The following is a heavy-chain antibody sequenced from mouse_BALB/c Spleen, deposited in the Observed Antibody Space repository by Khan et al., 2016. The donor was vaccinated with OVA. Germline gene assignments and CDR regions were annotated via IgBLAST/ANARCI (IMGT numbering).Heavy chain of an antibody. V-gene: IGHV9-2-1*01. J-gene: IGHJ4*01. CDR2: INTETGEP. Sequence: QIQLVQSGPELKKPGETVKISCKASGYTFTDYSMQWVKQAPGKGLKWVGWINTETGEPTYADDFKGRFAFSLETSASTAYLQINNLKNEDTATYFCARYDCDRGGLYAMDYWGQGTSVTVSS. CDR1: GYTFTDYS. CDR3: ARYDCDRGGLYAMDY. D-gene: IGHD2-4*01.